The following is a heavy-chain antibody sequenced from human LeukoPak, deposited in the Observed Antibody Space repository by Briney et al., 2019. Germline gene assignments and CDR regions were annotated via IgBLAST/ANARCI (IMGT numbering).Heavy chain of an antibody. CDR1: GFRFSSYA. CDR3: AKDERNWNYNLASQTYD. D-gene: IGHD1-7*01. CDR2: ISGSGVST. J-gene: IGHJ4*02. V-gene: IGHV3-23*01. Sequence: PGGSLRLSCAASGFRFSSYAMSWVRRAPGKGLEWVSAISGSGVSTYYADSVKGRFTVSRDNSKNTLYLQMSSLRAEDTAVYYCAKDERNWNYNLASQTYDLGQGTLVTVSS.